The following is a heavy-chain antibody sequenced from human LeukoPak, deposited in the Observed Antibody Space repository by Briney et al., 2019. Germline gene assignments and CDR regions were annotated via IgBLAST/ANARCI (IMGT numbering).Heavy chain of an antibody. CDR1: GGSISNYY. J-gene: IGHJ4*02. V-gene: IGHV4-59*01. CDR3: AREMGFRELADY. Sequence: PSETLSLTCTVSGGSISNYYWSWIRQPPGKGLEWIGYIYYSGSTNYNPSLKSRVTISVDTSKNQFSLKLSSVTAADTAVYYCAREMGFRELADYWGQGTLVTVSS. CDR2: IYYSGST. D-gene: IGHD1-26*01.